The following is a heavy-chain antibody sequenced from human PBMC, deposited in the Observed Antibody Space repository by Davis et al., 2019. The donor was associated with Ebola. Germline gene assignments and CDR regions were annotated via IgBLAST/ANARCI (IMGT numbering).Heavy chain of an antibody. D-gene: IGHD6-6*01. V-gene: IGHV1-2*06. J-gene: IGHJ4*02. CDR1: GYTFTGYY. CDR2: INPNSGGT. CDR3: GREVSRGEGRSSEREFDY. Sequence: ASVKVSCKASGYTFTGYYMHWVRQAPGQGLEWMGRINPNSGGTNYAQKFQGRVTMTRDTSISTAYMEVSRLRSDDMAVYYCGREVSRGEGRSSEREFDYWGQGTLVTVSS.